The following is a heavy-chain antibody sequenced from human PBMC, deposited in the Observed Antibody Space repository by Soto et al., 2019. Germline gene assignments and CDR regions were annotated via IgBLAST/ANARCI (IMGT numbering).Heavy chain of an antibody. D-gene: IGHD5-12*01. Sequence: ASVKVSCKASGGTFSSYAISWVRQAPGQGLKWMGGIIPIFGTANYAQKFQGRVTITADESTSTAYMELSSLRSEDTAVYYCEREVDIVATIDPGMDVWGQGTTVTVSS. CDR1: GGTFSSYA. J-gene: IGHJ6*02. V-gene: IGHV1-69*13. CDR3: EREVDIVATIDPGMDV. CDR2: IIPIFGTA.